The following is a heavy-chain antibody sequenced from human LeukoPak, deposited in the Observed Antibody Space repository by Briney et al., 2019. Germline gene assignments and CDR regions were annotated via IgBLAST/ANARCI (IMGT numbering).Heavy chain of an antibody. CDR3: ARGGYYYGSGTYYKGVDY. D-gene: IGHD3-10*01. Sequence: ASVKVSCKASGYTFTNYYIHWVRQAPGQGLEWMGVINPSGGSTSYAHMFQGRGTMTRDRSTNTLYMELSSLRSEDTAVSYCARGGYYYGSGTYYKGVDYWGQGTLVTVSS. V-gene: IGHV1-46*01. CDR1: GYTFTNYY. CDR2: INPSGGST. J-gene: IGHJ4*02.